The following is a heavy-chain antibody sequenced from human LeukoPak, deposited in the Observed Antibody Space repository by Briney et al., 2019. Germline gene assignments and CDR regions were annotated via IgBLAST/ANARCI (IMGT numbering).Heavy chain of an antibody. J-gene: IGHJ4*02. CDR1: GFTFSSAW. Sequence: PGGSLRLSCAASGFTFSSAWMSWVRQAPGKGLVWVSRINSDGSTTSYADSVKARFTISRDNAKNTVYLQMNSLRAEDTAVYYCARDRGDTSFDYWGQGTLVTVSS. D-gene: IGHD3-10*01. CDR2: INSDGSTT. CDR3: ARDRGDTSFDY. V-gene: IGHV3-74*01.